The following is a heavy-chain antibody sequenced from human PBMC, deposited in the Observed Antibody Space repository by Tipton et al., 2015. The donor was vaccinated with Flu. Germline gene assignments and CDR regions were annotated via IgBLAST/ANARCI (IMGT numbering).Heavy chain of an antibody. J-gene: IGHJ4*02. CDR3: ATPARIYDSSGYWDYFDY. Sequence: SLRLSCAASGFTFSGYAMSWVRQAPGKGLEWVSAISGSGGSTYYADSVKGRFTISRDNSKNTLYLQMNSLRAEDTAVYYCATPARIYDSSGYWDYFDYWGQGTLVTVSS. CDR1: GFTFSGYA. D-gene: IGHD3-22*01. V-gene: IGHV3-23*01. CDR2: ISGSGGST.